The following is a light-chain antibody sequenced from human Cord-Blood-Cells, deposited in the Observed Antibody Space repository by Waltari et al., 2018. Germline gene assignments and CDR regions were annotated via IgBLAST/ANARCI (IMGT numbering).Light chain of an antibody. CDR2: DAS. CDR1: QDISNY. V-gene: IGKV1-33*01. J-gene: IGKJ4*01. CDR3: QQYDNLPLT. Sequence: DIQMTQSPSSLSASVVDRVTITCQASQDISNYLNGYQQKPGKAPKLLIYDASNLETGVPSRFSGSGSGTDFTFTISSLQPEDIATYYCQQYDNLPLTFGGGTKVEIK.